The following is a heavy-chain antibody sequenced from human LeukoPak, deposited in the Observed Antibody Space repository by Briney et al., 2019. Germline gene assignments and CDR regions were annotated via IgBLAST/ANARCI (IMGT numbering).Heavy chain of an antibody. CDR3: AREGQEGYGSGSDNWFDP. CDR2: MNPNSGNT. V-gene: IGHV1-8*01. Sequence: GASVKVSCKASGYTFTSYDINWVRQATGQGLEWMGWMNPNSGNTGYAQKFQGRVTMTRNTSISTAYMELSSLRSEDTAVYYCAREGQEGYGSGSDNWFDPWGQGTLVTVSS. J-gene: IGHJ5*02. D-gene: IGHD3-10*01. CDR1: GYTFTSYD.